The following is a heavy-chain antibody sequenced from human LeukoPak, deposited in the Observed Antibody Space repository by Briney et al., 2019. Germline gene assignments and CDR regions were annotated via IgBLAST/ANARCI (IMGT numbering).Heavy chain of an antibody. J-gene: IGHJ4*02. CDR3: ASSGIVGATLLDY. CDR2: INPSGGST. Sequence: ASVKVSCKASGYTFTSYYMHWVRQAPGQGLEWRGIINPSGGSTSYAQKFQGRVTMTRDMSTSTVYMELSSLRSEDTAVYYCASSGIVGATLLDYWGQGTLVTVSS. V-gene: IGHV1-46*01. D-gene: IGHD1-26*01. CDR1: GYTFTSYY.